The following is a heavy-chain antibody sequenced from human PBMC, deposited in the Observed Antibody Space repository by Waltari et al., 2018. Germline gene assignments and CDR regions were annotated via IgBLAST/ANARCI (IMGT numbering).Heavy chain of an antibody. CDR1: GYSISSGYY. Sequence: QVQLQESGPGLVKPSETLSLTCTVSGYSISSGYYWGWIRQPPGKGLEWIGSIYHSGSTYYTPSLKSRVTISVDTSKNQFSLKLSSVTAADTAVYYCARGDSSSWYAPRYYFDYWGQGTLVTVSS. D-gene: IGHD6-13*01. CDR3: ARGDSSSWYAPRYYFDY. CDR2: IYHSGST. V-gene: IGHV4-38-2*02. J-gene: IGHJ4*02.